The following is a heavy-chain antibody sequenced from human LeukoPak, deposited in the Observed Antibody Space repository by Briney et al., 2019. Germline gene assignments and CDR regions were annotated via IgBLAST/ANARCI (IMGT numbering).Heavy chain of an antibody. J-gene: IGHJ5*02. CDR2: MNPNSGNT. D-gene: IGHD3-10*01. CDR1: GYTFSSYD. Sequence: ASVTVSCKASGYTFSSYDINWVRQAPGQGLEWMGWMNPNSGNTGYAQRFQDRVTITRDTSISTAYMELSRLRSDDTAVYYCARANVVRGVRAFFDRIWFDRWGQGTLVTVSS. V-gene: IGHV1-8*01. CDR3: ARANVVRGVRAFFDRIWFDR.